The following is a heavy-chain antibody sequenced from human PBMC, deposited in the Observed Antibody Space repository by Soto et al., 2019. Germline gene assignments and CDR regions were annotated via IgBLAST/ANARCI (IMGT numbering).Heavy chain of an antibody. D-gene: IGHD4-17*01. V-gene: IGHV3-23*01. CDR3: AKDLVLRWSKPYDAFDI. Sequence: TGGSLRLFCAASGFTFSSYAMSWVRQAPGKGLEWVSAISGSGGSTYYADSVKGRFTISRDNSKNTLYLQMNSLRAEDTAVYYCAKDLVLRWSKPYDAFDIWGQGTMVTVSS. J-gene: IGHJ3*02. CDR1: GFTFSSYA. CDR2: ISGSGGST.